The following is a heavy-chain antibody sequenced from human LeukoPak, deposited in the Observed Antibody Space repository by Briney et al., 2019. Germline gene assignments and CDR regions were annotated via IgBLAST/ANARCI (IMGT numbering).Heavy chain of an antibody. CDR2: IYYSGST. J-gene: IGHJ4*02. Sequence: SETLSLTCTVSGGSISSSSYYWGWIRQPPGKGLEWIGSIYYSGSTYYNPSLKSRVTISVDTSKNQFSLTLSSVTAADTAVYYCARQKRNLRGPLDYWGQGTLVTVSS. D-gene: IGHD3-10*01. CDR3: ARQKRNLRGPLDY. V-gene: IGHV4-39*01. CDR1: GGSISSSSYY.